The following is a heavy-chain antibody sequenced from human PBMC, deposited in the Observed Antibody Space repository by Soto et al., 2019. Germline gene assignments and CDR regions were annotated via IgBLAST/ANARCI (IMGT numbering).Heavy chain of an antibody. CDR1: GLTFSSYA. D-gene: IGHD2-15*01. Sequence: EVQLLESGGSLVQPGGSLRLSCAASGLTFSSYAMTWVRRAPGKGLEWISTTSGNSDTIFYADSVKGRFTISRDNSKNTLYLQMNRRRAEDTVVYYSAKSRLEGRIGFIDYWGQGALVTVS. CDR3: AKSRLEGRIGFIDY. CDR2: TSGNSDTI. V-gene: IGHV3-23*01. J-gene: IGHJ4*02.